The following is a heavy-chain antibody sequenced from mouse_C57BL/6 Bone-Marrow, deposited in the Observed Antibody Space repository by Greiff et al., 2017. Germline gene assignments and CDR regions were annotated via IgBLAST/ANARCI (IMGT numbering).Heavy chain of an antibody. CDR2: ISYDGSN. CDR3: ARGRGFAY. CDR1: GYSITSGYY. V-gene: IGHV3-6*01. Sequence: EVQLQESGPGLVKPSQSLSLTCSVTGYSITSGYYWNWIRQFPGNKLEWMGYISYDGSNNYNPSLKNRISITRDTSKNQFFLKLNSVTTEDTATYYGARGRGFAYWGQGTLVTVSA. J-gene: IGHJ3*01.